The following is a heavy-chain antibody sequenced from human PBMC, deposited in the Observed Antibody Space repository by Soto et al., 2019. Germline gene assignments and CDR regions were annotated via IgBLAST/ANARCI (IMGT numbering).Heavy chain of an antibody. CDR3: AKYWYSSGWHFDY. D-gene: IGHD6-19*01. CDR2: ISGSGDST. V-gene: IGHV3-23*01. CDR1: GFTFSSYA. Sequence: PGGSLRLSCAASGFTFSSYAMSWVRLAPGKGLEWVSAISGSGDSTYYADSVKGRFTISRDNSKNTLYLQINSLRAEDTAVYYGAKYWYSSGWHFDYWGQGTLVTVSS. J-gene: IGHJ4*02.